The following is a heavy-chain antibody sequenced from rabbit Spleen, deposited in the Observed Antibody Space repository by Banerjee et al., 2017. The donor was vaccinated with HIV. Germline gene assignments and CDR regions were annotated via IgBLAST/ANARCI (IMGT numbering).Heavy chain of an antibody. V-gene: IGHV1S40*01. CDR1: GVSFSGGSY. D-gene: IGHD1-1*01. Sequence: QSLEESGGDLVKPGASLTLTCIASGVSFSGGSYMCWVRQAPGKGLEWIACIDIGSSGFTYFASWAKGRFTISKTSSTTVTLQMTSLTAADTATYFCARDTSSSFSSYGMDLWGPGTLVTVS. J-gene: IGHJ6*01. CDR2: IDIGSSGFT. CDR3: ARDTSSSFSSYGMDL.